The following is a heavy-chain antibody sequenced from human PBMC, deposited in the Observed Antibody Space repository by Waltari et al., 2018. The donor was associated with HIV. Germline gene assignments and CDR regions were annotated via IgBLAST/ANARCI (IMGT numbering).Heavy chain of an antibody. J-gene: IGHJ4*02. D-gene: IGHD3-10*01. V-gene: IGHV4-38-2*01. Sequence: QVQPQESGPGLVKPSETLSLTCAVSGYSISSGFYWAGIRQPPGGGLVWIGNVYPSGATTYNPALERGGSISLDSSANKFSLKLTSVTAADTAVYYWARYGSGTSFEYWGQGARVPVSS. CDR2: VYPSGAT. CDR3: ARYGSGTSFEY. CDR1: GYSISSGFY.